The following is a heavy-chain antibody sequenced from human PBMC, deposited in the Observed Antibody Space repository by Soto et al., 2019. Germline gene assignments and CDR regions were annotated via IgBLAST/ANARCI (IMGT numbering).Heavy chain of an antibody. CDR3: ARVDTAMAYRGDYYYGMDV. D-gene: IGHD5-18*01. J-gene: IGHJ6*02. V-gene: IGHV3-21*01. CDR2: ISSSSSYI. CDR1: GFTFSSYS. Sequence: EVQLVESGGGLVKPGGSLRLSCAASGFTFSSYSMNWVRQAPGKGLEWVSSISSSSSYIYYADSVKGRFTISRDNAKNSLYLQMNSLRAEDTAVYYCARVDTAMAYRGDYYYGMDVWGQGTTVTVSS.